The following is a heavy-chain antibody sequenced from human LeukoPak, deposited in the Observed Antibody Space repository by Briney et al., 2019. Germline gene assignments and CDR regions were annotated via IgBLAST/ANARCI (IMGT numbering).Heavy chain of an antibody. CDR3: ASGTWGDARLDY. D-gene: IGHD6-6*01. CDR2: IFYSGRT. Sequence: SETLSLTCTVSGDSISSHYWSWVRQTPGKGLEWIGYIFYSGRTNYNPSLKSRVTILADTSKNQFSLKLSSVTAADTAVYYCASGTWGDARLDYWGQGTLVTVYS. V-gene: IGHV4-59*11. J-gene: IGHJ4*02. CDR1: GDSISSHY.